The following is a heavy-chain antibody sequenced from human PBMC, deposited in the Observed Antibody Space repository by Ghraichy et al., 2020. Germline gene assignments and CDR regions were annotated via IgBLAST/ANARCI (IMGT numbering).Heavy chain of an antibody. CDR1: GFTFSSYW. J-gene: IGHJ3*02. CDR2: INHDGSEK. D-gene: IGHD1-26*01. V-gene: IGHV3-7*01. Sequence: GGSLRLSCAASGFTFSSYWMSWVRQAPGKGLEWVANINHDGSEKYYVDSVKGRFTISRDNVQNSKYLQMNILRAEDTAVYYCARDGRLAAVDAFDIWGQGTKVTVSS. CDR3: ARDGRLAAVDAFDI.